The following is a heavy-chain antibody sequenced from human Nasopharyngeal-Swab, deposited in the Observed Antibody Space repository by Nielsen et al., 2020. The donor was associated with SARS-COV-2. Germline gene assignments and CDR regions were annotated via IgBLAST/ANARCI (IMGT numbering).Heavy chain of an antibody. Sequence: GASLKISCAASGVTFSSLWLSWVRQPPGKGLEWVSTNNNRDDDTHYVDSVRGRFTVSRDNSKNTLYLQMNRLRGEDTAIYYCVKDLAYDEVSWGQGTLVTGSS. V-gene: IGHV3-23*01. CDR2: NNNRDDDT. CDR1: GVTFSSLW. D-gene: IGHD5-12*01. CDR3: VKDLAYDEVS. J-gene: IGHJ5*02.